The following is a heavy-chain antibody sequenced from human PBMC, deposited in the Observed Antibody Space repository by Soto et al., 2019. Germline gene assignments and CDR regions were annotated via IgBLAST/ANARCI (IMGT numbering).Heavy chain of an antibody. CDR3: TTTKGRLEPPTNDF. D-gene: IGHD2-8*01. CDR1: GFTFNNYA. V-gene: IGHV3-23*01. J-gene: IGHJ4*02. CDR2: ISHSGGTT. Sequence: EVQLLESGGGSVQPGGSLRLSCAASGFTFNNYAMHWVRRPPGKGLEWVSSISHSGGTTYYADSVKGRFSISRDSLAGTLYLQMNNLRAEDTAVYSCTTTKGRLEPPTNDFWGQGTPVIVSS.